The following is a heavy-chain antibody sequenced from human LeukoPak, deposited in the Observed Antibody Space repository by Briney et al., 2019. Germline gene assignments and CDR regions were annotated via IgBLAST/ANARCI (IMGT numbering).Heavy chain of an antibody. V-gene: IGHV5-51*01. D-gene: IGHD5-24*01. J-gene: IGHJ4*02. CDR3: ARYNRDGYNAMGAHDY. CDR2: IYPADSDI. CDR1: GYSFTSYW. Sequence: EESLKISCKGSGYSFTSYWIGWVRQMPGKGLEWMGIIYPADSDIRYSPSFQGQVTISADRSISTAYLQWSSLKDSDTAMYYCARYNRDGYNAMGAHDYWGQGTLVPVSS.